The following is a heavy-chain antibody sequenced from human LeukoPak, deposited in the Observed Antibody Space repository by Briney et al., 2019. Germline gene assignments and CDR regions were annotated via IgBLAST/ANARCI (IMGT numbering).Heavy chain of an antibody. V-gene: IGHV6-1*01. CDR3: ARGPSYFQH. J-gene: IGHJ1*01. CDR2: TYYRSKWYK. Sequence: SQTLSLTCAISGDTVSSNSATWNWIRQSPSRGLEWLGRTYYRSKWYKYYAVSVKGRVTINPDTSKNQFSLQLNSVTPEDTAVYYCARGPSYFQHWGQGTLVTVSS. CDR1: GDTVSSNSAT.